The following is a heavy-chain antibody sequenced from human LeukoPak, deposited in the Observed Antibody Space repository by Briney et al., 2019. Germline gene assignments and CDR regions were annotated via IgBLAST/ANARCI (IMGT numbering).Heavy chain of an antibody. J-gene: IGHJ4*02. CDR2: ISYDGNNK. Sequence: GGSLRLSCAASGFTVSSNYMSWVRQAPGKGLEWVAVISYDGNNKQYADSVKGRFTISRDNSKNTLYLQMNSLRAEDTAVYYCAKSAPYCGGDCYPDYWGQGTLVTVSS. V-gene: IGHV3-30*18. CDR1: GFTVSSNY. CDR3: AKSAPYCGGDCYPDY. D-gene: IGHD2-21*02.